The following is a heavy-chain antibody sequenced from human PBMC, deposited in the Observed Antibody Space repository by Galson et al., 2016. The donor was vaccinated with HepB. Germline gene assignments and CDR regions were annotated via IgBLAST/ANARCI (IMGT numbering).Heavy chain of an antibody. V-gene: IGHV1-2*02. Sequence: SCQASGYTFTDNYIPWLRHATGQGLDWLGWINPESGATHYAPNFEARVTIGRATSNNTHDMALSSLRSDDTAVNFRARAFHGYFECLDTWGQGTLVTVSS. CDR2: INPESGAT. J-gene: IGHJ1*01. CDR1: GYTFTDNY. CDR3: ARAFHGYFECLDT. D-gene: IGHD3-16*01.